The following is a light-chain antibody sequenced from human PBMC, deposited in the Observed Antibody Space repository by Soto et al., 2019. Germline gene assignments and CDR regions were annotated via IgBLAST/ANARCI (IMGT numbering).Light chain of an antibody. V-gene: IGKV1-5*03. CDR2: RAS. CDR1: QTIDGW. Sequence: DIQMTQSPSTLSASVGDRVNITCRASQTIDGWLAWYQQKPGKAPKLLVSRASDLQTGVPSRFSGSGSGTEFTLTISSLQTYDFSTYYCQQYNSYFFTFVPGTKVDVK. J-gene: IGKJ3*01. CDR3: QQYNSYFFT.